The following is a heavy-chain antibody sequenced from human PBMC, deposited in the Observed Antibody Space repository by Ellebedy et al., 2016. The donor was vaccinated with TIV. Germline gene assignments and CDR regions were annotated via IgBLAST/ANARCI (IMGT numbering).Heavy chain of an antibody. J-gene: IGHJ4*02. CDR1: TGSVDGRPY. Sequence: GSLRLSXTASTGSVDGRPYWGWIRQSPGKGLEWVASIYHSGSTYYNPSLKSRVSISVDTSHNQVSLNVSSVTATDTATYYCVKHVSIVGPSELDYWGQGTLVTVSS. CDR2: IYHSGST. D-gene: IGHD1-26*01. CDR3: VKHVSIVGPSELDY. V-gene: IGHV4-39*01.